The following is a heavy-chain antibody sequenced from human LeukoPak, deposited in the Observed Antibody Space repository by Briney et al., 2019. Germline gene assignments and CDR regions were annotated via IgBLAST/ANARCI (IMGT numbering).Heavy chain of an antibody. CDR3: ARVTFIGGYCSSTSCSTPLDY. V-gene: IGHV1-2*02. J-gene: IGHJ4*02. Sequence: ASVTVSCKASGYTFTGYYMHWVRQAPGQGLDWMGWINPNSGGTNYAQKFQGRVTMTRDTSISTAYMELSRLRSDDTAVYYCARVTFIGGYCSSTSCSTPLDYWGQGTLVTVSS. CDR2: INPNSGGT. D-gene: IGHD2-2*01. CDR1: GYTFTGYY.